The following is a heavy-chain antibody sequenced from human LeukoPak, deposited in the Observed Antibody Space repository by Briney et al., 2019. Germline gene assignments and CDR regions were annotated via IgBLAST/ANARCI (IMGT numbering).Heavy chain of an antibody. D-gene: IGHD3-22*01. V-gene: IGHV1-2*02. J-gene: IGHJ6*02. Sequence: GASVKVSCKASGYTFTGYYMHWVRQAPGQGLEWMGWINPNSGGTNYAQKFQGRVTMTRDTSISTAYMGLSRLRSDDTAVYYCASLSRNYYDSTSYYYGMDVWGQGTTVTVSS. CDR1: GYTFTGYY. CDR2: INPNSGGT. CDR3: ASLSRNYYDSTSYYYGMDV.